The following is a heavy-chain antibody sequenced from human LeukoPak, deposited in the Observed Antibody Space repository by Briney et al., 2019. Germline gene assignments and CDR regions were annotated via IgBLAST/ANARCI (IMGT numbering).Heavy chain of an antibody. CDR3: YGANAAH. Sequence: GGSLRLSCAASGFTFSSYWMHWVRQAPGKGLVWVSGTNTDGSSTMYADSVKGRFTIARDNAKNTLYLQMNSLRAEDTAVYYCYGANAAHWGQGTLVTVSS. CDR1: GFTFSSYW. D-gene: IGHD4-23*01. V-gene: IGHV3-74*03. J-gene: IGHJ1*01. CDR2: TNTDGSST.